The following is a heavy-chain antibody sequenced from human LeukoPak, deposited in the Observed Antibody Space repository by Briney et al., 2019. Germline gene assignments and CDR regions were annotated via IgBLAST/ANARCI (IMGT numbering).Heavy chain of an antibody. Sequence: SETLSLTCTVSGGSISSSNYYWGWIRQPPGKGLEWIGSIYYSGSTYYNPSLKSRVTISVDTSKNQFSLKLTSVTAADTAVYYCARGLRSGSYYFDYWGQGTVVTVSS. J-gene: IGHJ4*02. CDR1: GGSISSSNYY. CDR3: ARGLRSGSYYFDY. V-gene: IGHV4-39*07. D-gene: IGHD3-10*01. CDR2: IYYSGST.